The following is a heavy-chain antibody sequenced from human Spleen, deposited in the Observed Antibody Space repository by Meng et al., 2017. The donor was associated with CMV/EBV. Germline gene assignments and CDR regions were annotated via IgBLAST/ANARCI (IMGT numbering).Heavy chain of an antibody. CDR3: AHSYCSAGTCYSFYS. CDR2: IYVDGDK. V-gene: IGHV2-5*02. D-gene: IGHD2-15*01. J-gene: IGHJ5*01. CDR1: CSSLASSGVA. Sequence: SCSSLASSGVAVRWIRPPPGKALAWLALIYVDGDKRYRPSLHTRLTISKDTFRNQVVLTMTDTDPFDTATYHCAHSYCSAGTCYSFYSWGQGTLVTVSS.